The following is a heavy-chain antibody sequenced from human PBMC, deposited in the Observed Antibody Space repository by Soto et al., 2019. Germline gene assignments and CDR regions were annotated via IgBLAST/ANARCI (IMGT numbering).Heavy chain of an antibody. Sequence: QVQLVQTGAEVKKPGASVKVSCKASGYTFTSYDINWVLQATGQGLEWMGWRNPNSGNTCYAQKFQGRVTMTRNTSISTAYMELSSLRSEDTAVYYCARGKSLNSQYQLRLYYYSFYMDVWGKGTTVTVSS. D-gene: IGHD2-2*01. CDR2: RNPNSGNT. CDR3: ARGKSLNSQYQLRLYYYSFYMDV. V-gene: IGHV1-8*01. CDR1: GYTFTSYD. J-gene: IGHJ6*03.